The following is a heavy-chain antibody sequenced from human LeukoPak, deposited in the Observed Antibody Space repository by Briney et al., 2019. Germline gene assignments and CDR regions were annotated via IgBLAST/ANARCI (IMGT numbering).Heavy chain of an antibody. V-gene: IGHV3-30*02. J-gene: IGHJ4*02. D-gene: IGHD6-13*01. CDR3: AKGSLSIAAAMVQVY. CDR2: IRYDGSNK. CDR1: GFTFSSYG. Sequence: GGSLRLSCAASGFTFSSYGMHWVRQAPGKGREGVAFIRYDGSNKYYADSVKGRFTISRDNSKNTLYLQMNSLRAEDTAVYYCAKGSLSIAAAMVQVYWGQGTLVTVSS.